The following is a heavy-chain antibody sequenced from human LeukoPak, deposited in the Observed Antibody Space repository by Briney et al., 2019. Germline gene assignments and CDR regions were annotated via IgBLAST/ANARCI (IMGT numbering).Heavy chain of an antibody. CDR1: GFTFSSYA. D-gene: IGHD4-17*01. J-gene: IGHJ4*02. CDR3: AKDSTVTSLGW. CDR2: ISGSGGST. Sequence: GGSLRLSCAACGFTFSSYAMSWVRQAPGKGLEWVSAISGSGGSTYYADSVKGRFTISRDNSKNTLYLQMNSLRAEDTAVYYCAKDSTVTSLGWWGQGTLVTVSS. V-gene: IGHV3-23*01.